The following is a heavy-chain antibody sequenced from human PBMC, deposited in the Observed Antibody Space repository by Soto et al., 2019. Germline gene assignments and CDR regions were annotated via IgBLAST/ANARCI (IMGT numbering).Heavy chain of an antibody. CDR3: ARGTYDILTGYYPIDY. D-gene: IGHD3-9*01. CDR2: INHSGST. CDR1: GGSFSGYY. Sequence: PSETLSLTCAVYGGSFSGYYWSWIRQPPGKGLEWIGEINHSGSTNYNPSLNSRVTISVDTSKNQFSLKLSSETAADTAVYYCARGTYDILTGYYPIDYWGQGTLVTVSS. V-gene: IGHV4-34*01. J-gene: IGHJ4*02.